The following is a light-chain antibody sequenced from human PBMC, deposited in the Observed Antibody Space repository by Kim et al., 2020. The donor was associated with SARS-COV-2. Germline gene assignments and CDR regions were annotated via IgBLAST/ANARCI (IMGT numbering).Light chain of an antibody. J-gene: IGLJ3*02. Sequence: GQSITISCIGTSSDVGGYNYVAWYQQYPGKAPEVMIYDVSKRPSGVSNRFSGSKSGNTASLTISGLQAEDEADYYCSSYTSSSTWVFGGGTKLTVL. CDR3: SSYTSSSTWV. V-gene: IGLV2-14*03. CDR1: SSDVGGYNY. CDR2: DVS.